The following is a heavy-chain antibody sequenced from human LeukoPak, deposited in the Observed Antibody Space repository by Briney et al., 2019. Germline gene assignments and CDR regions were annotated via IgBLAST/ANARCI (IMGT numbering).Heavy chain of an antibody. CDR2: ISGGGGTT. D-gene: IGHD1-26*01. CDR1: GFTFNTYT. CDR3: VKDLSGTYSFDY. J-gene: IGHJ4*02. Sequence: PGGSLRLSCSASGFTFNTYTMHWVRQAPGKGLEYVSSISGGGGTTFYADSVWGRFTISRDNSKNTLYLQMSSLRAEDTALYYCVKDLSGTYSFDYWGQGTLVTVSS. V-gene: IGHV3-64D*09.